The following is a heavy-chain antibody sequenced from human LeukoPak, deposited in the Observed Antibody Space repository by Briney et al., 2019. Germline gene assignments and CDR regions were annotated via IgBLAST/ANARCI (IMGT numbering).Heavy chain of an antibody. V-gene: IGHV1-18*01. J-gene: IGHJ5*02. CDR1: GYTFTSYG. CDR2: ISAYNGNT. D-gene: IGHD2-15*01. Sequence: ASVKVSCKASGYTFTSYGISWVRQAPGQGREWMGWISAYNGNTNYAQKLQGRVTMTTDTSTSTAYKELRSLRSDDTAVYYCARYYSPAATSNWFDPWGQGTLVTVSS. CDR3: ARYYSPAATSNWFDP.